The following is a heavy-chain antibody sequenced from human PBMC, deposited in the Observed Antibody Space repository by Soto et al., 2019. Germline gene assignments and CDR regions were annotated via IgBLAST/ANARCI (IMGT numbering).Heavy chain of an antibody. CDR1: ELTFSSFG. J-gene: IGHJ3*02. CDR2: ISSSSSYI. Sequence: GGSLRLSCAASELTFSSFGVSWVRQEPEKGLEWVSSISSSSSYIYYADSVKGRFTISTDNVKNSLYLQMNSLRAEDTAVYYCARDSYSGYDLNAFDIWGQGTMVTVSS. D-gene: IGHD5-12*01. CDR3: ARDSYSGYDLNAFDI. V-gene: IGHV3-21*01.